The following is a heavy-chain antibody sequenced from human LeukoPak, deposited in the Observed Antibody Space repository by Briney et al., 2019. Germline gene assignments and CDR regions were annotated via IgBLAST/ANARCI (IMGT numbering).Heavy chain of an antibody. D-gene: IGHD1-14*01. CDR2: INTGNGKT. Sequence: ASVKVSCKASGYTFINYAIHWVRQAPGQRPEWMGWINTGNGKTKYSQKFQHRVTTTRDTSASTVYMELSSLRSEDTAVYYCAREGRETDGWYFDFWGRGTLATASS. CDR3: AREGRETDGWYFDF. CDR1: GYTFINYA. J-gene: IGHJ2*01. V-gene: IGHV1-3*04.